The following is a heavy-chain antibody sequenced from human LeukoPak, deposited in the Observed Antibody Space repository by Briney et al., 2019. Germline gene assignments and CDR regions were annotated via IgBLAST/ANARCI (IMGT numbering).Heavy chain of an antibody. CDR3: ARGSDYVWGSYRYFLFDY. Sequence: AASVKVSCKASGGTFSSYAISWVRQAPGQGLEWMGGIIPIFGTANYAQKFQGRVTITADESTSTAYMELSSLRSEDTAVYYCARGSDYVWGSYRYFLFDYWGQGTLVTVSS. CDR2: IIPIFGTA. V-gene: IGHV1-69*13. J-gene: IGHJ4*02. CDR1: GGTFSSYA. D-gene: IGHD3-16*02.